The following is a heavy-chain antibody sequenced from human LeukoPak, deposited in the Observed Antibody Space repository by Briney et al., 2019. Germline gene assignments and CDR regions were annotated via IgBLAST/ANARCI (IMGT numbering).Heavy chain of an antibody. D-gene: IGHD1-26*01. Sequence: SETLSLTCTVSGGSISSGGYYWSWIRQHPGKGLEWIGEINHSGSTNYNPSLKSRVTISVDTSKSQFSLKLSSVTAADTAVYYCARSRIGWFDPWGQGTLVTVSS. CDR1: GGSISSGGYY. CDR2: INHSGST. J-gene: IGHJ5*02. CDR3: ARSRIGWFDP. V-gene: IGHV4-31*03.